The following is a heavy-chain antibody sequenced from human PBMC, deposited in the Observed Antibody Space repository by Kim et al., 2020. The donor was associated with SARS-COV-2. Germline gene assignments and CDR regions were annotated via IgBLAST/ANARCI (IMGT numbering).Heavy chain of an antibody. J-gene: IGHJ3*02. CDR2: ISAYNGNT. V-gene: IGHV1-18*04. D-gene: IGHD3-10*01. CDR3: ARGAPLWFGELKGAFDI. CDR1: GYTFTSYG. Sequence: ASVKVSCKASGYTFTSYGISWVRQAPGQGLEWMGWISAYNGNTNYAQKLQSRVTMTTDTSTSTAYMELRSLRSDDTAVYYCARGAPLWFGELKGAFDIWGQGTMVTVSS.